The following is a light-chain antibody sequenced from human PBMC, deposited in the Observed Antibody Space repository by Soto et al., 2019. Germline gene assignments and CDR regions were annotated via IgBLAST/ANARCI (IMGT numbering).Light chain of an antibody. V-gene: IGKV3-15*01. Sequence: EVVMTQSPGTLSLSAGERATVSCRASQSISSDLAWYQQKPGQAPRLLIYGASTRATDIPARFSGGGSGTEFTLTIISLQSEDSAIYYCQQYHDWPPITFGPGTKVHIK. CDR1: QSISSD. J-gene: IGKJ3*01. CDR3: QQYHDWPPIT. CDR2: GAS.